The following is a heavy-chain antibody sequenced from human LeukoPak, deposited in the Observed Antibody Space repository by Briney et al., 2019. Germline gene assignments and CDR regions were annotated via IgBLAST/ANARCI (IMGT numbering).Heavy chain of an antibody. CDR3: ARGRGVVVETVRGHYFDN. D-gene: IGHD2-21*02. V-gene: IGHV4-34*01. CDR1: GGSFSGYY. Sequence: PSETLSLTCAVYGGSFSGYYWTWIRQPPGRGLEWIGEINHHGTTNYSPSLKSRVTVLVDTSKSQFSLKLTSVTAADTAVYYCARGRGVVVETVRGHYFDNWGQGTLVTVSS. CDR2: INHHGTT. J-gene: IGHJ4*02.